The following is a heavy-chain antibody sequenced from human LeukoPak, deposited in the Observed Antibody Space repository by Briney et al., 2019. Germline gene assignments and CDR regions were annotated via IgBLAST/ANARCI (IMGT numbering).Heavy chain of an antibody. CDR1: GYTFTIYD. D-gene: IGHD3-22*01. CDR3: AGGYYDSSGYYYSY. CDR2: MNPNSGNT. J-gene: IGHJ4*02. Sequence: GASVKVSCKASGYTFTIYDINWVRQATGQGLEWMGWMNPNSGNTGYAQKFQGRVTMTRNTSISTAYMELSSLRSEDTAVYYCAGGYYDSSGYYYSYWGQGTLVTVSS. V-gene: IGHV1-8*01.